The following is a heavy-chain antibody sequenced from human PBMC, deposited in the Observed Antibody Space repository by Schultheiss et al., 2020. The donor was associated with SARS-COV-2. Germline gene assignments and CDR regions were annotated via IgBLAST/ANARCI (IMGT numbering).Heavy chain of an antibody. CDR1: GGSFSGYY. D-gene: IGHD1-1*01. V-gene: IGHV4-34*01. J-gene: IGHJ4*02. Sequence: SETLSLTCAVYGGSFSGYYWSWIRQPPGKGLEWIGEIYHSGSTNYNPSLKSRVTISVDTSKNQFSLKLSSVTAADTAVYYCARGKYNSFDYWGQGTLVTVSS. CDR2: IYHSGST. CDR3: ARGKYNSFDY.